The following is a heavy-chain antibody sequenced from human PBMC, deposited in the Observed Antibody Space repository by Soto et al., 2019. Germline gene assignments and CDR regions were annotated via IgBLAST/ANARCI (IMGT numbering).Heavy chain of an antibody. CDR3: ARDYSAVAGIGSRMDV. Sequence: GGSLRLSCAASGFTFSSYAMHWVRQAPGKGLEWVAVISYDGRNKYYADSVKGRFTISRDNSKNTLYLQMNSLRAEDTAVYYCARDYSAVAGIGSRMDVWGQGTTVTVSS. CDR1: GFTFSSYA. V-gene: IGHV3-30*04. CDR2: ISYDGRNK. D-gene: IGHD6-19*01. J-gene: IGHJ6*02.